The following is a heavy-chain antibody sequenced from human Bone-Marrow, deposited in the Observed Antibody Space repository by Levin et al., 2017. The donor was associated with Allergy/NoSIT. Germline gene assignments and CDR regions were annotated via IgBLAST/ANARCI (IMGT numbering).Heavy chain of an antibody. J-gene: IGHJ4*02. Sequence: SQTLSLTCAVSGYSISSDYYWGWIRQPPGEGLEWIGNIYHSGSTYYNPSLKSRVTISVDKSKNQFSLSVTSVTAADTAVYYCARTLGYCSGDSCYFYFDDWGRGTLVTVSS. CDR1: GYSISSDYY. CDR2: IYHSGST. D-gene: IGHD2-15*01. CDR3: ARTLGYCSGDSCYFYFDD. V-gene: IGHV4-38-2*01.